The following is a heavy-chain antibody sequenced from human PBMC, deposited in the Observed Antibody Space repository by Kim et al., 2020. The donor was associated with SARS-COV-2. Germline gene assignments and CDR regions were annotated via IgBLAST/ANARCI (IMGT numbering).Heavy chain of an antibody. D-gene: IGHD2-15*01. CDR3: ARAALGGYQGWFDP. V-gene: IGHV3-30*01. J-gene: IGHJ5*02. Sequence: ADAMKGRFTISRDKSKNTLYLQMNSLRAEDTAVYYCARAALGGYQGWFDPWGQGTLVTVSS.